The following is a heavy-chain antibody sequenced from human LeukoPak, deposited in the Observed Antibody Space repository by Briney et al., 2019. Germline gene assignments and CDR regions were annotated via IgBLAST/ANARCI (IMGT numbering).Heavy chain of an antibody. V-gene: IGHV4-34*01. CDR1: GGSFSGYY. D-gene: IGHD3-10*01. CDR2: INHSGST. Sequence: PSETLSLTCAVYGGSFSGYYWSWIRQPPGKGLEWIGEINHSGSTNYNPSLKSRVTISVDASKNQFSLKLSSVTAADTAVYYCARHGRWFGELLRAMKKRWNWFDPWGQGTLVTVSS. J-gene: IGHJ5*02. CDR3: ARHGRWFGELLRAMKKRWNWFDP.